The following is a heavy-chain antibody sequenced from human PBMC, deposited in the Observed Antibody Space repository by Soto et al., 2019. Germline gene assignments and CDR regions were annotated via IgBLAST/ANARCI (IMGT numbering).Heavy chain of an antibody. CDR1: GFTFNKAW. Sequence: EVQLVESGGGLVKPGESLRLSCAASGFTFNKAWMNWVRQAPGKGLEWVVRIRSNADGGTIDYSAPVNGRFTISRDDSKNPLYLEMTSLPSEDTALYYCTTASAFPTLSWGQGTLVTFSS. CDR3: TTASAFPTLS. V-gene: IGHV3-15*07. CDR2: IRSNADGGTI. J-gene: IGHJ5*02.